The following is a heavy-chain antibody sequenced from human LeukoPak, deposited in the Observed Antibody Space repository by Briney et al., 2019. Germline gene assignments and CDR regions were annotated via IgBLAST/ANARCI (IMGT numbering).Heavy chain of an antibody. D-gene: IGHD4-23*01. CDR2: INPSGGST. Sequence: GASAKVSCKASGYAFTSYFIHWVRQAPGQGLEWMGIINPSGGSTNYAQKFQGRVTMTRDTSTSTVYMELSSLRSEDTAVYYCATAKLGGNSYFDYWGQGTLVTVSS. CDR1: GYAFTSYF. J-gene: IGHJ4*02. V-gene: IGHV1-46*01. CDR3: ATAKLGGNSYFDY.